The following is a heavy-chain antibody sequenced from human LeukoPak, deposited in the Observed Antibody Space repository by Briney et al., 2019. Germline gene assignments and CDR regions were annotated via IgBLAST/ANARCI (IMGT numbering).Heavy chain of an antibody. CDR1: GFTFSNYA. J-gene: IGHJ4*02. V-gene: IGHV3-23*01. CDR3: AKHGRLTGGNSEIDY. Sequence: GGSLGLSCAASGFTFSNYAMTWVRQAPGEGLEWVSDISGSGSTTYYADSVKGRFTISRDNSKNTLYLQVDSLRAEDTALYYCAKHGRLTGGNSEIDYWGRGILVTVS. D-gene: IGHD4-23*01. CDR2: ISGSGSTT.